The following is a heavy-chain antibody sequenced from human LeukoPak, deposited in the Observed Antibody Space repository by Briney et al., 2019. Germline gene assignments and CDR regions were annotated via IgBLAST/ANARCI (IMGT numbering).Heavy chain of an antibody. CDR1: GYTFTGYY. Sequence: ASVKVSCKPSGYTFTGYYLHWVRQAPGQALEWMGWMNLNTGATAYAQNFQGRVAMSRDTSIDTAYMHLSSLTSDDTAVYYCARDRVGSGWPRPWYFEFWGQGTLVTVSS. CDR3: ARDRVGSGWPRPWYFEF. V-gene: IGHV1-2*02. D-gene: IGHD6-19*01. CDR2: MNLNTGAT. J-gene: IGHJ4*02.